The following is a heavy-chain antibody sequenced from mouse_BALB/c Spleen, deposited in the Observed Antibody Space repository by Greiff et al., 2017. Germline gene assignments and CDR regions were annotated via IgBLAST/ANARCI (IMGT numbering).Heavy chain of an antibody. D-gene: IGHD2-12*01. V-gene: IGHV2-9*02. Sequence: VQLVESGPGLVAPSQSLSITCTVSGFSLTSYGVHWVRQPPGKGLEWLGVIWAGGSTNYNSALMSRLSISKDNSKSQVFLKMNSLQTDDTAMYYCAREGYYSHGGFAYWGQGTLVTVSA. CDR1: GFSLTSYG. CDR2: IWAGGST. CDR3: AREGYYSHGGFAY. J-gene: IGHJ3*01.